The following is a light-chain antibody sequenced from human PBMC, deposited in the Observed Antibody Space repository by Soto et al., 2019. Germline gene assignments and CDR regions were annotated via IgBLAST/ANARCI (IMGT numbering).Light chain of an antibody. CDR3: QQYYSSPCT. V-gene: IGKV4-1*01. Sequence: DIVMTQSPDSLAVSLGERATINCKSSQGVLYSSKNKNYLAWYQQKPGQPPKLLIYWASTRESRVPDRFSGSGSGTDFTLTISSLQAEDVAVYYCQQYYSSPCTFGQGTKVEIK. CDR2: WAS. J-gene: IGKJ1*01. CDR1: QGVLYSSKNKNY.